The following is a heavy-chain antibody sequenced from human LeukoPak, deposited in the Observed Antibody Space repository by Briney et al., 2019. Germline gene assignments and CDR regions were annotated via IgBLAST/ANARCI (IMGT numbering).Heavy chain of an antibody. CDR1: GFTFSNYE. D-gene: IGHD1-26*01. CDR3: ARDTRMNTVGATRGFDY. CDR2: ISSSSSYI. V-gene: IGHV3-21*01. J-gene: IGHJ4*02. Sequence: SGGSLRLSCAASGFTFSNYEMNWVRQAPGKGLEWVSSISSSSSYIYYADSVKGRFTISRDNAKNSLYLQMNSLRAEDTAMYYCARDTRMNTVGATRGFDYWGQGTLVTVSS.